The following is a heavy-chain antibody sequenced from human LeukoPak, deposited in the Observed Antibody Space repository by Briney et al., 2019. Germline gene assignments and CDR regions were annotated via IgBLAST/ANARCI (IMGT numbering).Heavy chain of an antibody. CDR3: ATKRRPYTAMVSGYFDY. D-gene: IGHD5-18*01. Sequence: SETLSLTCTVSAYSISSGYYWGWLRPPPGKGLGWIGSIYHSGSTYYNPSLKSRVTISVDTSKNQFSLKLSSVTAADTAVYYCATKRRPYTAMVSGYFDYWGQGTLVTVSS. CDR1: AYSISSGYY. CDR2: IYHSGST. J-gene: IGHJ4*02. V-gene: IGHV4-38-2*02.